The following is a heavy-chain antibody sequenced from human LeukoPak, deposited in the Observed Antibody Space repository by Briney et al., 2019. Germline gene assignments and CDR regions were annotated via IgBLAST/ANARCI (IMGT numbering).Heavy chain of an antibody. Sequence: SETLSLTCAVYGGSFSGYYWSWIRQPPGKGLEWIGEINHSGSTNYNPSLKSRVTISVDTSKNQFSLKLSSVTAADTAVYYCASGDPRITIFGVVLDTDPNFDYWGQGTLVTVSS. CDR1: GGSFSGYY. V-gene: IGHV4-34*01. CDR3: ASGDPRITIFGVVLDTDPNFDY. CDR2: INHSGST. J-gene: IGHJ4*02. D-gene: IGHD3-3*01.